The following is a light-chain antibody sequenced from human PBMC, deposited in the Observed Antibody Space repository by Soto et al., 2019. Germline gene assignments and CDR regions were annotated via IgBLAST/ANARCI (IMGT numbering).Light chain of an antibody. J-gene: IGKJ1*01. CDR3: QQRSNWPPWT. CDR1: QSVSSY. Sequence: EIVLTQSPATLSLSPGERATLSCRASQSVSSYLAWYQQKPGQAPRLLIYDASNRATGIPARFSGSGSATDFTLTISSLEPEDFAVYYCQQRSNWPPWTFGQGTKVAIK. V-gene: IGKV3-11*01. CDR2: DAS.